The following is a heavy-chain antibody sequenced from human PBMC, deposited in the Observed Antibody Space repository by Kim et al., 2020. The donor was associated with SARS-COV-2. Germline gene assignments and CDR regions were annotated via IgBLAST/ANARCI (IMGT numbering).Heavy chain of an antibody. V-gene: IGHV1-3*01. Sequence: QKFQGRVPITRDTSASTAYMELSSLRSEDTAVYYCARERTNYKGGYYFDYWGQGTLVTVSS. D-gene: IGHD1-7*01. CDR3: ARERTNYKGGYYFDY. J-gene: IGHJ4*02.